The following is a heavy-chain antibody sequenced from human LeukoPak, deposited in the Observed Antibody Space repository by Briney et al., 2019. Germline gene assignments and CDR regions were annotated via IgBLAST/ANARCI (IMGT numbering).Heavy chain of an antibody. D-gene: IGHD3-22*01. CDR1: GYTLTELS. V-gene: IGHV1-46*01. J-gene: IGHJ4*02. CDR2: INPSGGST. CDR3: ARGGPSYDSSGYYYFDFDY. Sequence: ASVKVSCKVSGYTLTELSMHWVRQAPGQGLEWMGIINPSGGSTSYAQKFQGRVTMTRDTSTSTVYMELSSLRSEDTAVYYCARGGPSYDSSGYYYFDFDYWGQGTLVTVSS.